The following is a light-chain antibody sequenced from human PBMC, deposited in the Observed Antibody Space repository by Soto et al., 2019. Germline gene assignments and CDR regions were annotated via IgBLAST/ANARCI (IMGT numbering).Light chain of an antibody. CDR3: QRYGSSPPR. J-gene: IGKJ1*01. Sequence: VFTQTQVPLSLSPGERNTPPCRASQSISMYLSWYQQKPGQGPRLLIYVASSRATGTPDRFRGSGSGTDFTLTIKRLEPEDVARYFCQRYGSSPPRFGQGTKV. CDR2: VAS. CDR1: QSISMY. V-gene: IGKV3-20*01.